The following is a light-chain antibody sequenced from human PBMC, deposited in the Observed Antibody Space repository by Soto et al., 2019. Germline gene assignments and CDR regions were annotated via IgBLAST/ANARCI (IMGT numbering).Light chain of an antibody. Sequence: SVLTQPASVSGSPGQSITISCTGTSSDVGGYRYVSWYQQHPGKAPKLLIYEVSNQPSGGSNRFSGSKSGNTASLASSGLQAEDESDYYCSSDTSGSTYVVGTGTKLTVL. CDR2: EVS. CDR1: SSDVGGYRY. J-gene: IGLJ1*01. V-gene: IGLV2-14*01. CDR3: SSDTSGSTYV.